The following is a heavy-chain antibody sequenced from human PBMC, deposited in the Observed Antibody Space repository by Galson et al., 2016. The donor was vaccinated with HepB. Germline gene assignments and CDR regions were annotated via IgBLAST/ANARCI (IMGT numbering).Heavy chain of an antibody. CDR1: GGAVTEGNYY. J-gene: IGHJ4*02. CDR2: IYKRGTN. Sequence: QVQLQESGPGLVKPSETLSLTCTVSGGAVTEGNYYWSWVRQTPGKKLEWIGFIYKRGTNTHNPSFRSRVTFSLDTSKNQFSLNLASLTAADTAFYYCARAGSASRWALPGHFDSWGQGIGVSVSS. V-gene: IGHV4-61*01. CDR3: ARAGSASRWALPGHFDS. D-gene: IGHD2-21*02.